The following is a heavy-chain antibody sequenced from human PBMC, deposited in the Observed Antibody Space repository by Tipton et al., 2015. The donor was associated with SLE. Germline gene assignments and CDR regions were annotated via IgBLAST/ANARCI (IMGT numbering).Heavy chain of an antibody. J-gene: IGHJ4*02. CDR3: ATGSGPGSWNFDY. D-gene: IGHD3-10*01. CDR2: ISGSGGST. V-gene: IGHV3-23*01. CDR1: RFIFSDYA. Sequence: SLRLSCTASRFIFSDYAMTWVRQAPGKGLEWVSSISGSGGSTYYVDSVRGRFATSRDNSNNTLYLEMNSLRVDDTAVYYCATGSGPGSWNFDYWGQGTLVTVSS.